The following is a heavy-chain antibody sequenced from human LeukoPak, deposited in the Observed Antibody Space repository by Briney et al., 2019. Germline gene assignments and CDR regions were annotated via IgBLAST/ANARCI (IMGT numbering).Heavy chain of an antibody. V-gene: IGHV4-59*01. CDR2: IYNSGST. Sequence: PSETLSLTXTVSGVSITNYHWSWIRQSPGKGLEWLGYIYNSGSTNYNPSLNPSLKSRVTISGDTSKNQFLLRLSSVTAADTAVYYCARFYSGYRVDHWGQGTLVTVTS. J-gene: IGHJ4*02. D-gene: IGHD5-12*01. CDR3: ARFYSGYRVDH. CDR1: GVSITNYH.